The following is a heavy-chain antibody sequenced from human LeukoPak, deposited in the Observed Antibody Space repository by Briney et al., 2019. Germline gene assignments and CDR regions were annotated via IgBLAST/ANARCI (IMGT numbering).Heavy chain of an antibody. CDR2: ISAYNGNT. CDR1: GYTFTSYG. V-gene: IGHV1-18*01. Sequence: GASVKVSFKASGYTFTSYGISWVRQAPGQGLEWMGWISAYNGNTNYAQKLQGRVTMTTDTSTSTAYMELRSLRSDDTAVYYCARDYYDSSGYYYPNRDAFDIWGEGTMVTVSS. D-gene: IGHD3-22*01. CDR3: ARDYYDSSGYYYPNRDAFDI. J-gene: IGHJ3*02.